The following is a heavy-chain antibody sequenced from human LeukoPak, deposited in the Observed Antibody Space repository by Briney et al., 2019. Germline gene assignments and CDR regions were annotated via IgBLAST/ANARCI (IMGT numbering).Heavy chain of an antibody. Sequence: AGRSLRLSCAASGFTFSSYAMHWVRQAPGKGLEWVAVISYDGSNKYYADFVKGRFTISRDNSKNTLYLQMNSLRAEDTAVYYCARDRERWLQTFDYWGQGTLVTVSS. CDR3: ARDRERWLQTFDY. CDR1: GFTFSSYA. V-gene: IGHV3-30-3*01. J-gene: IGHJ4*02. D-gene: IGHD5-24*01. CDR2: ISYDGSNK.